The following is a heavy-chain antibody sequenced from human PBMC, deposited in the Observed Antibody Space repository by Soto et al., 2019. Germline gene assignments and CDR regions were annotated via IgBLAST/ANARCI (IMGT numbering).Heavy chain of an antibody. J-gene: IGHJ4*02. CDR3: VRDGVGGTAFFGYFDY. V-gene: IGHV3-33*01. D-gene: IGHD3-3*02. CDR2: LRYDGTNI. CDR1: GVSFSVVG. Sequence: QVQMVESGGGVVQPGTSLRLSCVASGVSFSVVGMHCVRQAPGKGLEWVAVLRYDGTNIYYADSVKGRFTISRDNSKNTLYLQMNSLRVEDTAVYYCVRDGVGGTAFFGYFDYWGQGTLVTVSS.